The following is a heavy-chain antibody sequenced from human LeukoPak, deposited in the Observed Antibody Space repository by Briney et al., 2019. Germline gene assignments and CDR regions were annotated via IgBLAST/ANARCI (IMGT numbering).Heavy chain of an antibody. V-gene: IGHV3-30*18. J-gene: IGHJ4*02. CDR2: ISYDGSNK. Sequence: PGGSLRLSCAASGFTFSSYGMHWVRQAPGKGLEWVAVISYDGSNKYYADSVKGRFTISRDNSKNTLYLQMNSLRAEDTAVYYCAKGVTYGPFDYWGQGTLVTVSS. CDR1: GFTFSSYG. CDR3: AKGVTYGPFDY. D-gene: IGHD2-8*01.